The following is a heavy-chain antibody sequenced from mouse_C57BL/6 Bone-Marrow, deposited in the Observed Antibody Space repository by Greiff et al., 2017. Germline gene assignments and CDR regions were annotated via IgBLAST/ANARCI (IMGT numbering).Heavy chain of an antibody. J-gene: IGHJ3*01. CDR1: GFTFSSYA. V-gene: IGHV5-4*01. Sequence: DVQLVESGGGLVKPGGSLKLSCAASGFTFSSYAMSWVRQTPAKRLEWVATISDGGSYTYYPDNVKGRFTISRDNAKNNLYLQMSHLKSEDTAMYYCARDERFAYWGQGTLVTVSA. CDR3: ARDERFAY. CDR2: ISDGGSYT.